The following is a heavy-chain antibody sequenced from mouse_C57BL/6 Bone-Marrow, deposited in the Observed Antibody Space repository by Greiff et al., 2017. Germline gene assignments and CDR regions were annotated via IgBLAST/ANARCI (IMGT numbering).Heavy chain of an antibody. CDR1: GFTFSSYA. CDR3: AREDPYAMDY. V-gene: IGHV5-4*01. Sequence: EVQGVESGGGLVKPGGSLKLSCAVSGFTFSSYAMSWVRQTPEKRLEWVANISDGGSYTYYPDNVKGRFTISRDNAKNNLYLQMSHLKSEDTAMYYCAREDPYAMDYWGQGTSVTVSS. J-gene: IGHJ4*01. CDR2: ISDGGSYT.